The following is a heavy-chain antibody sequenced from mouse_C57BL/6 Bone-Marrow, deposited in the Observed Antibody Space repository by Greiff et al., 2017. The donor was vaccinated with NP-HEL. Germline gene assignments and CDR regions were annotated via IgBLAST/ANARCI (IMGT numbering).Heavy chain of an antibody. CDR1: GYTFTDYY. Sequence: VQLQQSGPELVKPGASVKISCKASGYTFTDYYMNWVKQSPGKGLEWIGDINPNTGGTSYNHKFKGKATLTVDKSSSTAYMQLRSLTSEDSAVYYCARGVNGTPGDFDVWGTGTTVTVSS. V-gene: IGHV1-26*01. CDR3: ARGVNGTPGDFDV. J-gene: IGHJ1*03. D-gene: IGHD2-1*01. CDR2: INPNTGGT.